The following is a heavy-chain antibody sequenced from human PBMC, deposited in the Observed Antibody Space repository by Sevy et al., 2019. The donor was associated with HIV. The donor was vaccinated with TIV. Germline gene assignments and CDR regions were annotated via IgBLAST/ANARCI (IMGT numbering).Heavy chain of an antibody. CDR2: VYYSGST. Sequence: SETLSLTCTVSGGSINSGDYYWSWIRQSPGKGLEWIGYVYYSGSTYYNPSLRSRVTISIDTSKNQVSLKLHSVTAAATAIYYCARDRGYGDSDPHNWFDPWGQGTQVTVSS. CDR3: ARDRGYGDSDPHNWFDP. V-gene: IGHV4-30-4*01. D-gene: IGHD4-17*01. J-gene: IGHJ5*02. CDR1: GGSINSGDYY.